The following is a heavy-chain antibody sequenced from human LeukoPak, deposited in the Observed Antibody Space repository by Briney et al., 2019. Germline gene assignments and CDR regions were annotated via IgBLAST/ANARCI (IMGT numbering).Heavy chain of an antibody. D-gene: IGHD2-15*01. CDR2: ISSGSSTI. CDR1: GFTFSSYS. V-gene: IGHV3-48*01. CDR3: AREVAAHDYYYYGMDV. J-gene: IGHJ6*02. Sequence: PGGSLRLSCAASGFTFSSYSMNWVRQAPGKGLEWVSYISSGSSTIYYADSVKGRFTISRDNAKNSLYLQMNSLRAEDTAVYYCAREVAAHDYYYYGMDVWGQGTTVTVSS.